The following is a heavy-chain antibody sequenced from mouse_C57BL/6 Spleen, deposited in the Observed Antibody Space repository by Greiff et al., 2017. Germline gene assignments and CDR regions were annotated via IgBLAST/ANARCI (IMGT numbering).Heavy chain of an antibody. CDR1: GYTFTSYW. CDR2: IHPSDSDT. D-gene: IGHD6-2*01. V-gene: IGHV1-74*01. CDR3: ALCLYITYAMDY. J-gene: IGHJ4*01. Sequence: VKLQQPGAELVKPGASVKVSCKASGYTFTSYWMHWVKQRPGQGLEWIGRIHPSDSDTNYNQKFKGKATLTVDKSSSTAYMQLSSLTSEDSAVXCCALCLYITYAMDYWGQGTSVTVSS.